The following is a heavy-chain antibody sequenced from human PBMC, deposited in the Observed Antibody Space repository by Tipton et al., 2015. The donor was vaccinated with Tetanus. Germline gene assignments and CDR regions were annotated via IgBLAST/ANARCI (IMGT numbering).Heavy chain of an antibody. V-gene: IGHV3-74*01. Sequence: SLRLSCAASGFKSESHYMHWVRQTPGKGLVWISRINPDGRRTNYADSVKGRFTITRDNANNTVYLQMNSLRAEYTAVYFCARRSLTNYGLDVWGQGPPVIVSS. J-gene: IGHJ6*02. CDR3: ARRSLTNYGLDV. D-gene: IGHD1-1*01. CDR1: GFKSESHY. CDR2: INPDGRRT.